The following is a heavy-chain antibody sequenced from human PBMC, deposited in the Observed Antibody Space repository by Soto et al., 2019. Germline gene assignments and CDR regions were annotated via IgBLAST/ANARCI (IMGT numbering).Heavy chain of an antibody. J-gene: IGHJ4*02. V-gene: IGHV3-48*03. CDR2: ISSSGTNI. CDR3: AGGGDY. CDR1: GFTFSSYE. Sequence: EVQLVESGGGLVQPGGSLRLSCAASGFTFSSYEMNWVRQAPGKGLEWVSHISSSGTNIYYADSVRGRFTISRDNAKNSLFLQMNSLRAEDPATYYCAGGGDYWGPGTLVTVSS. D-gene: IGHD3-16*01.